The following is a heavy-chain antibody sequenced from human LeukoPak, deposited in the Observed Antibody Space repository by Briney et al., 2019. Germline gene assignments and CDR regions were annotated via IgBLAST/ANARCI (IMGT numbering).Heavy chain of an antibody. CDR2: IKEDGSEK. CDR1: KFTFTNYW. Sequence: GESLRLSCAASKFTFTNYWMSWVRQAPGKGLEWVANIKEDGSEKRYVGSVKGRFTISRDNAKNSLYLQMNSLRADDTAVYYCAWEFNIAVAGIYTGFDIWGQGTMVTVSS. D-gene: IGHD6-19*01. CDR3: AWEFNIAVAGIYTGFDI. V-gene: IGHV3-7*03. J-gene: IGHJ3*02.